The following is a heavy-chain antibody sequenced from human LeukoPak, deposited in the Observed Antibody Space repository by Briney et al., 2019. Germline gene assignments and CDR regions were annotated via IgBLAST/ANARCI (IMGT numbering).Heavy chain of an antibody. CDR3: ARGAGSGWPLDK. CDR2: MFSGGTT. Sequence: GGSVRLSCAVSGFPVSGNFMSWVRQAPGKGLQSVSIMFSGGTTDYADSVRGRFSISRDSSQNTVSLQMNSLRVEDTAVYYCARGAGSGWPLDKWGQGTLVTVSS. V-gene: IGHV3-53*01. CDR1: GFPVSGNF. D-gene: IGHD6-19*01. J-gene: IGHJ4*02.